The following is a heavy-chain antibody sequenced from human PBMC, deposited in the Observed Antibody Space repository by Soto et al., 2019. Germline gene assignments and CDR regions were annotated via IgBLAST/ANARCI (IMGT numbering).Heavy chain of an antibody. V-gene: IGHV3-11*01. CDR1: GFTFSDYY. Sequence: GGSLRLSCAASGFTFSDYYMSWIRQAPGKGLEWVSYISSSGSTIYYADSVKGRFTISRDNAKNSLYLQMNSLRTEDTAVYYCARERHYDFWSGYYSWGQGTLVTVSS. J-gene: IGHJ4*02. CDR3: ARERHYDFWSGYYS. D-gene: IGHD3-3*01. CDR2: ISSSGSTI.